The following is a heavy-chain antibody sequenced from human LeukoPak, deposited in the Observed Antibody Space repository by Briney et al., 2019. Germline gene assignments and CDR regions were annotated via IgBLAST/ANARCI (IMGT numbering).Heavy chain of an antibody. CDR3: ARGMWYYDSSGYHPGAFDI. Sequence: SETLSRTGTVSGGSISSYYWSWIRQPPGKGLEWIGYIYYSGSTNYNPSLKSRVTISVDTSKNQFSLKLSSVTAADTAVYYCARGMWYYDSSGYHPGAFDIWGQGTMVTVSS. J-gene: IGHJ3*02. D-gene: IGHD3-22*01. V-gene: IGHV4-59*01. CDR1: GGSISSYY. CDR2: IYYSGST.